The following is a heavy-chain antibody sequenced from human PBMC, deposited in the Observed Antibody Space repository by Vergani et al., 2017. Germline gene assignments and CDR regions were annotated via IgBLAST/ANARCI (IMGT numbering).Heavy chain of an antibody. CDR1: GFTFSRSA. Sequence: EVQLLESGGGLVQPGGSLRLSCIASGFTFSRSAMSWVRQAPGKGLEWDSVISGSGGSTDYADSVKGRFTISRDNSRNTLHLQMNSLRAGDTAVYFCAKTISGSYYQLDYWGQGTLVTVSS. CDR3: AKTISGSYYQLDY. J-gene: IGHJ4*02. D-gene: IGHD1-26*01. CDR2: ISGSGGST. V-gene: IGHV3-23*01.